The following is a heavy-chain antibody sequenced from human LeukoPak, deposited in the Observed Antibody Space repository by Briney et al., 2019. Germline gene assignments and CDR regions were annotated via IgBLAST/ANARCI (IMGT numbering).Heavy chain of an antibody. CDR2: ISGSGGST. D-gene: IGHD3-9*01. CDR1: GFTFSSYA. V-gene: IGHV3-23*01. Sequence: GRSLRLSCAASGFTFSSYAMSWVRQAPGKGLEWVSAISGSGGSTYYADSVKGRFTISRDNARNILYLQMNSLRAEDTAVYYCARVYDVLTGGFDHWGQGALVTVSS. J-gene: IGHJ4*02. CDR3: ARVYDVLTGGFDH.